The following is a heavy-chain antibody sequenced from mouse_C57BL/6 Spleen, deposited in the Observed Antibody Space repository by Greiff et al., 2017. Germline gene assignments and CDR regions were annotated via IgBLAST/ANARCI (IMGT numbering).Heavy chain of an antibody. Sequence: VQLQQSGAELVKPGASVKLSCTASGFNIKDYYMHWVKQRTEQGLEWIGRIAPEDGETIYAPKFQGKATITADTSSNTAYLQLSSLTSEDTAVYYCARGDGSSYGYWGQGTTLTVSS. J-gene: IGHJ2*01. CDR1: GFNIKDYY. V-gene: IGHV14-2*01. CDR3: ARGDGSSYGY. CDR2: IAPEDGET. D-gene: IGHD1-1*01.